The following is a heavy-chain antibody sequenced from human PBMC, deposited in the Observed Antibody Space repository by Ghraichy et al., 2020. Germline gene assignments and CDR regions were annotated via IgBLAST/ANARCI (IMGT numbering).Heavy chain of an antibody. D-gene: IGHD2/OR15-2a*01. CDR2: IYHTGKS. V-gene: IGHV4-38-2*02. Sequence: GSLRLSCTVSNYSITSGYFWGWIRQPPGKGLEWIAHIYHTGKSYLNPSLRSRLTTSVDTSKNQFSLFLSSVTAADTAIYYCERGNSAWPRFDYWGQGTLVTVSS. CDR1: NYSITSGYF. J-gene: IGHJ4*02. CDR3: ERGNSAWPRFDY.